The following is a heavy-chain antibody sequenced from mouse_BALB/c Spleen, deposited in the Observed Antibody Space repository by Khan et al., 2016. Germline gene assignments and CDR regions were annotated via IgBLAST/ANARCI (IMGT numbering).Heavy chain of an antibody. Sequence: VQLQESGPGLVAPSQSLSITCTVSGFSLNGFGVNWVRQPPGKGLEWLGMIWGDGSTDYNSALKSRLSISKDNSKSQVFLKMNSLQTDDTARYCCASSYDYDGGFGYWGQGTLVTVSA. CDR1: GFSLNGFG. CDR3: ASSYDYDGGFGY. D-gene: IGHD2-4*01. V-gene: IGHV2-6-7*01. J-gene: IGHJ3*01. CDR2: IWGDGST.